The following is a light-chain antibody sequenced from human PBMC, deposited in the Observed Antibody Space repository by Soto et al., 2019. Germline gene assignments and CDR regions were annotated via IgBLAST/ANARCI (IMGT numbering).Light chain of an antibody. CDR2: TDY. CDR1: NSNIGTYT. J-gene: IGLJ3*02. Sequence: QSVLTQPPSASGTPGQRVIISCSGSNSNIGTYTVHWYQQLPGTAPKLLIYTDYQRPSGVPDRFSGSRSGTSASLAISGLQSEDEADYYCASWDDSLSGGVFGGGTKVTVL. CDR3: ASWDDSLSGGV. V-gene: IGLV1-44*01.